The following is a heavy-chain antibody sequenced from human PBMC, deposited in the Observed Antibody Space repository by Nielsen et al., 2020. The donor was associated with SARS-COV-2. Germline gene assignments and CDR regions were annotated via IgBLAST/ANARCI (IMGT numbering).Heavy chain of an antibody. V-gene: IGHV3-11*05. Sequence: GGSLRLSCAASGFTFSDYYMNWIRQAPGKGLEWVSFISFSGSETDYADSVRGRITIFRDNAKNSVSLQMNSLRPEDTAVYYCARGKGDYGSEAAGMDVWGQGTTVTVSS. D-gene: IGHD4-17*01. J-gene: IGHJ6*02. CDR1: GFTFSDYY. CDR3: ARGKGDYGSEAAGMDV. CDR2: ISFSGSET.